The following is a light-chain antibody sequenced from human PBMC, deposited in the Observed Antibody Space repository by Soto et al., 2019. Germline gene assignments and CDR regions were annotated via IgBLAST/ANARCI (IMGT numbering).Light chain of an antibody. CDR3: QQYGSSPGT. V-gene: IGKV3-20*01. CDR2: DAS. J-gene: IGKJ1*01. Sequence: EVVMTQSPATLSVSPGERATLSCRASQSVSNNLAWYQQKPGQAPRLLIYDASNRATGIPDRFSGSGSGTDFTLTTSRLEPEDFAVYYCQQYGSSPGTFGQGTKVDIK. CDR1: QSVSNN.